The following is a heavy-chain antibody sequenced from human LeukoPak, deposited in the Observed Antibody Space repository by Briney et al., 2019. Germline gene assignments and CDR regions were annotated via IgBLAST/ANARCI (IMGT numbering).Heavy chain of an antibody. V-gene: IGHV1-69*05. J-gene: IGHJ6*03. CDR3: AREHCGGHCSYSHMDV. CDR2: IIPIFGTA. CDR1: GGTFSSYA. D-gene: IGHD2-21*02. Sequence: SVKVSCKASGGTFSSYAISWVRQAPGQGLEWMGGIIPIFGTANYAQKLQGRVTITTDESTSTAYMELSSLTSEDTAVYYCAREHCGGHCSYSHMDVWGKGTTVTVSS.